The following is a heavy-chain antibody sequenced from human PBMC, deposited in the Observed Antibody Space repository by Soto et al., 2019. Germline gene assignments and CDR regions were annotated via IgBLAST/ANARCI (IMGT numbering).Heavy chain of an antibody. J-gene: IGHJ4*02. Sequence: GGSLRLSCSASRFTFSNYSMNWVRQAPGKGLEWVSSISSSHTYYADSVKGRFTISRDNAKSSLYLQMDSLRVDDTAVYYCARGGYGPSGYNWGQGTLVTVSS. CDR3: ARGGYGPSGYN. V-gene: IGHV3-21*01. D-gene: IGHD3-22*01. CDR1: RFTFSNYS. CDR2: ISSSHT.